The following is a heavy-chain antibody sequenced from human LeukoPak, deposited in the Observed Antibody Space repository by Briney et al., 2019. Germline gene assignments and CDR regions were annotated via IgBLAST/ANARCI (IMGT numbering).Heavy chain of an antibody. V-gene: IGHV3-11*04. Sequence: GGSLRLSCAASGFIFSDYYLIWIRQAPGKGLEWISYISSSGRTIYYADSVKGRFTISRDNANNSLYLQMNSLRAEDTAVYYCAELGITMIGGVWGKGTTVTISS. CDR2: ISSSGRTI. D-gene: IGHD3-10*02. CDR3: AELGITMIGGV. J-gene: IGHJ6*04. CDR1: GFIFSDYY.